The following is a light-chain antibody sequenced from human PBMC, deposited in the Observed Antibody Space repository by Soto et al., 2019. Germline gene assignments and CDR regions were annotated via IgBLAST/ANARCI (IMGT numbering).Light chain of an antibody. V-gene: IGKV3-20*01. J-gene: IGKJ4*01. CDR1: QSVSSSY. Sequence: EIVLTQSPGTLSLSPGERATLSCRASQSVSSSYLAWYQQKPGQAPRLLIYGASSRATGIPDRFSGSGSGTDFTLTISRLEPEDFAVYYCQQFSSYTLTFGGGTKVDIX. CDR2: GAS. CDR3: QQFSSYTLT.